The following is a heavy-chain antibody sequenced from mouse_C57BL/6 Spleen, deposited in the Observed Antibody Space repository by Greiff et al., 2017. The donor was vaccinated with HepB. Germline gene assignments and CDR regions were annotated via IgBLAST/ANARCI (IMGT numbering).Heavy chain of an antibody. CDR3: AREKAQAFYFDY. Sequence: VQLQQSGPELVKPGASVKISCKASGYAFSSSWMNWVKQRPGKGLEWIGRIYPGDGDTNYNGKFKGKATLTADKSSSTAYMQLSSLTSEDSAVYFCAREKAQAFYFDYWGQGTTLTVSS. J-gene: IGHJ2*01. CDR1: GYAFSSSW. V-gene: IGHV1-82*01. D-gene: IGHD3-2*02. CDR2: IYPGDGDT.